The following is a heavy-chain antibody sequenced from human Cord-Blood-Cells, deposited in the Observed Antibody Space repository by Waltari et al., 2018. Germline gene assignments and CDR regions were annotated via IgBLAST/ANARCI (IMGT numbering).Heavy chain of an antibody. CDR1: GGSISSSSYY. CDR3: ASSFGSGSYYWYFDL. J-gene: IGHJ2*01. V-gene: IGHV4-39*01. CDR2: IYYSGST. Sequence: QLQLQESGPGLVKPSETLSLTCTVSGGSISSSSYYWGWIRQPPGKGLEWIGSIYYSGSTYYNPSLKSRVTIYVDTSKNQFSLKLSSVTAADTAVYYCASSFGSGSYYWYFDLWGRGTLVTVSS. D-gene: IGHD3-10*01.